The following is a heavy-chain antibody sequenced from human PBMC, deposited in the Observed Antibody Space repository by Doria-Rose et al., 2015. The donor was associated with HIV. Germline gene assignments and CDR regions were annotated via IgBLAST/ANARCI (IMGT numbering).Heavy chain of an antibody. CDR2: IFSDNER. V-gene: IGHV2-26*01. J-gene: IGHJ4*02. D-gene: IGHD6-13*01. Sequence: QITSRESGPVLVKPTETLTLTCTVSGVSLSSPGMGVSWIRQPPGKALEWLANIFSDNERSYKTSLKSRLTISRGTSKSQVVLTMTDMYPVDTATYYCARIKSSRWYHKYYFDFWGQGTLVIVSA. CDR1: GVSLSSPGMG. CDR3: ARIKSSRWYHKYYFDF.